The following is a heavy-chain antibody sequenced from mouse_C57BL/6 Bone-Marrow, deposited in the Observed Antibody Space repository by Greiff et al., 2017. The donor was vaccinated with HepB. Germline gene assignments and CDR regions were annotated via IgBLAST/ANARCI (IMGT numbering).Heavy chain of an antibody. J-gene: IGHJ4*01. CDR1: GYTFTSYW. Sequence: VQLQQSGAELVKPGASVKMSCKASGYTFTSYWITWVKQRPGQGLEWIGDIYPGSGSTNYNEKFKSKATLTVDTSSSTSYMQLSSLTSEDSAVYYCAREGDDYDSYAMDYWGQGTSVTVSS. D-gene: IGHD2-4*01. V-gene: IGHV1-55*01. CDR3: AREGDDYDSYAMDY. CDR2: IYPGSGST.